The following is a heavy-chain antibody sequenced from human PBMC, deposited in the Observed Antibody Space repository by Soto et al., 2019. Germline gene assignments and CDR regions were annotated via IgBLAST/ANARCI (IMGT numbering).Heavy chain of an antibody. CDR1: GYTFTSYD. CDR2: MNPNSGNT. CDR3: ARNTMVRGVIRYYYYGMDV. V-gene: IGHV1-8*01. J-gene: IGHJ6*02. Sequence: ASVKVSCKASGYTFTSYDINWVRQATGQGHEWMGWMNPNSGNTGYAQKFQGRVTMTRNTSISTAYMELSSLRSEDTAVYYCARNTMVRGVIRYYYYGMDVWGQGTTVTVSS. D-gene: IGHD3-10*01.